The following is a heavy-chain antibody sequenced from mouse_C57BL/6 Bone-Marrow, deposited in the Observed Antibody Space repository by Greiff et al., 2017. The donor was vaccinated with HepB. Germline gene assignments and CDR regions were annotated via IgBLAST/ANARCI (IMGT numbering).Heavy chain of an antibody. CDR2: IYPRSGNT. CDR1: GYTFTSYG. D-gene: IGHD1-1*01. CDR3: ARGSRLQAWFAY. V-gene: IGHV1-81*01. J-gene: IGHJ3*01. Sequence: QVQLQQSGAELARPGASVKLSCKASGYTFTSYGISWVKQRTGQGLEWIGEIYPRSGNTYYNEKFKGKATLTADKSSSTAYMELRSLTSEDSAVYFCARGSRLQAWFAYWGQGTLVTVSA.